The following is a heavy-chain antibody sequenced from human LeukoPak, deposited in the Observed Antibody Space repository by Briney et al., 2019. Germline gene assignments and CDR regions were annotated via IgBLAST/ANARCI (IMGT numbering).Heavy chain of an antibody. Sequence: GGSLRLSCAASGFTFSSYAMSWVRQAPGKGLEWVSAISGSGGSTYYADSVKGRFTISRDNSKNTLYLQMNSLKAEDTAVYYCAKGPEYCSGGSCYSDVPFDYWSQGTLVTVSS. CDR1: GFTFSSYA. V-gene: IGHV3-23*01. CDR2: ISGSGGST. J-gene: IGHJ4*02. CDR3: AKGPEYCSGGSCYSDVPFDY. D-gene: IGHD2-15*01.